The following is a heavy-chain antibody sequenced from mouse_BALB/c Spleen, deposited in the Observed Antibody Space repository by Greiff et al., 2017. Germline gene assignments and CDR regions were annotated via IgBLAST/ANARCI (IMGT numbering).Heavy chain of an antibody. J-gene: IGHJ3*01. Sequence: VQLQQPGAELVRPGTSVKVSCKASGYAFTNYLIAWVQQRPGQGLEWIGVINPGSGGTNYNEKFKGKATLTADISSSTAYMQLSSLTSVDSAVYFCARRGQSTVVPFAYWGQGTLVTVSA. CDR2: INPGSGGT. CDR3: ARRGQSTVVPFAY. CDR1: GYAFTNYL. V-gene: IGHV1-54*01. D-gene: IGHD1-1*01.